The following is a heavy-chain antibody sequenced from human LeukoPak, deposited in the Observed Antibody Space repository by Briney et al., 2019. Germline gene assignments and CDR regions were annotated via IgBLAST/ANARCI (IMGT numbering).Heavy chain of an antibody. J-gene: IGHJ5*02. CDR3: ARESPPNWFDP. Sequence: GASVKVSCKASGYTFIAYYIHWVRQAPGQGLEWMGIINPNGGTTSYAQKFQGRVTMTRDTSTSTVYMELSSLRSDDTAMYYCARESPPNWFDPWAREPWSPSP. CDR2: INPNGGTT. CDR1: GYTFIAYY. V-gene: IGHV1-46*01.